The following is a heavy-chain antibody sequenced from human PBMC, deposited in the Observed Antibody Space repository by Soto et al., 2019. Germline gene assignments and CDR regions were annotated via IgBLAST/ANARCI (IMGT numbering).Heavy chain of an antibody. CDR1: GGSISSYY. J-gene: IGHJ4*02. CDR2: IYYSGST. CDR3: ARATHFDY. Sequence: QVQLQESGPGLVKPSETLSLTCTVSGGSISSYYWSWIRQPPGKGLEWIGYIYYSGSTNYNPSLKSRVTISVDTSKNQFSLKLSSVTAADTAVYSCARATHFDYWGQGTLVTVSS. V-gene: IGHV4-59*01.